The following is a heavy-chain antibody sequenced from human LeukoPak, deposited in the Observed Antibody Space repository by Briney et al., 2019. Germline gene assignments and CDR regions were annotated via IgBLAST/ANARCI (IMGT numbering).Heavy chain of an antibody. J-gene: IGHJ5*02. Sequence: GGSLRLSCAASGFTFSDYYMSWVRQAPGKGVEWVAYISSSGSTIYYADSVKGRFTISRDNAKNSLYLQMNSLRAEDTAVYYCASDRYYGSGNWFDPWGQGTLVTVSS. CDR1: GFTFSDYY. V-gene: IGHV3-11*01. D-gene: IGHD3-10*01. CDR3: ASDRYYGSGNWFDP. CDR2: ISSSGSTI.